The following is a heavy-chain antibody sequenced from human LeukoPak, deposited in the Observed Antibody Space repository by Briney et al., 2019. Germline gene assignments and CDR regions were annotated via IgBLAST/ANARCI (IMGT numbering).Heavy chain of an antibody. Sequence: SETLSLTCSVSGYSISSGYYWGWIRQPPGKGLEWIGCIYQSGTTDYDPSLKSRVTISVATSRNQLSLKLSSVTAADTAVYYCARDYRDILTGYPYGMDVWGQGTTVTVSS. CDR2: IYQSGTT. D-gene: IGHD3-9*01. J-gene: IGHJ6*02. CDR1: GYSISSGYY. V-gene: IGHV4-38-2*02. CDR3: ARDYRDILTGYPYGMDV.